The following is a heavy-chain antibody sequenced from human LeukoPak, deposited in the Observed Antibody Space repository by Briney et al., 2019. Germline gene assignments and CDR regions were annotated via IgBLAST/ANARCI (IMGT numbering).Heavy chain of an antibody. CDR2: ISSSSSYI. D-gene: IGHD2-15*01. J-gene: IGHJ5*02. CDR1: GFTFSSYS. CDR3: AREVVVAAANWFDP. Sequence: GGSLRLSCAASGFTFSSYSMNWVRQAPGKGLEWVSSISSSSSYIYYADSVKGRFTISRDSAKNSLYLQMNSLRAEDTAVYYCAREVVVAAANWFDPWGQGTLVTVSS. V-gene: IGHV3-21*01.